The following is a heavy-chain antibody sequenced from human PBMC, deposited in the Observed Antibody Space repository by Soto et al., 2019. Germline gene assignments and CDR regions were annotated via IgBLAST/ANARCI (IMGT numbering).Heavy chain of an antibody. CDR1: GFTFSSYG. CDR3: ARDAQLQLLFDLGFDP. CDR2: IWYDGSNK. J-gene: IGHJ5*02. V-gene: IGHV3-33*01. D-gene: IGHD2-2*01. Sequence: GGSLRLSCAASGFTFSSYGMHWVRQAPGKGLEWVAVIWYDGSNKYYADSVKGRFTISRDNSKNTLYLQMNSLRAEDTAVYYCARDAQLQLLFDLGFDPWGQGTLVTVSS.